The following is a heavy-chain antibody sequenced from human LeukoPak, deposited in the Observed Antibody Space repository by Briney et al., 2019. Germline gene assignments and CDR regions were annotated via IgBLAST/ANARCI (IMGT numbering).Heavy chain of an antibody. D-gene: IGHD2-15*01. J-gene: IGHJ4*02. Sequence: PSETLSLTCAVYVGSFSGYYWSWIRQPPGKGLEWIGKINHSGSTNYNPSLKSRVTISVDTSTNQFSLKLSSVTAADTAVYYCARGYCSGGSCYPIDYWGQGTLVTVSS. CDR1: VGSFSGYY. CDR2: INHSGST. V-gene: IGHV4-34*01. CDR3: ARGYCSGGSCYPIDY.